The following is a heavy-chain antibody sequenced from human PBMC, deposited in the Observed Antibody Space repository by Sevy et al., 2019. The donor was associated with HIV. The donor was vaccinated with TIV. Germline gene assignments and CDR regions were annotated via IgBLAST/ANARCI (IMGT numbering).Heavy chain of an antibody. Sequence: SETLSLTCTVSGGSISSYYWSWIRQPPGKGLEWIGYIYYSGSTNHNPSLKSRVTISVDTSKNQFSLKLSSVTAADTAVYYCARDSASRGDDAFDIWGQGTMVTVSS. CDR3: ARDSASRGDDAFDI. J-gene: IGHJ3*02. D-gene: IGHD1-26*01. CDR1: GGSISSYY. V-gene: IGHV4-59*01. CDR2: IYYSGST.